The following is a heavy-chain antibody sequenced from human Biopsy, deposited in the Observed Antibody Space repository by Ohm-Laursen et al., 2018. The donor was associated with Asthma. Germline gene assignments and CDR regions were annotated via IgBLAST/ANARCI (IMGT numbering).Heavy chain of an antibody. CDR2: VKGDGRRT. CDR1: GFSFSEFV. J-gene: IGHJ6*02. CDR3: ARDGVVPDAMYYHYYYGLDV. V-gene: IGHV3-74*01. D-gene: IGHD2-2*01. Sequence: SLRLSCAASGFSFSEFVMHRVRQAPGKGLEWVSRVKGDGRRTSYADSVKGRFTISRDNAKNTLYLQMNSLRVEDTAVYYCARDGVVPDAMYYHYYYGLDVWGQGTTVTVSS.